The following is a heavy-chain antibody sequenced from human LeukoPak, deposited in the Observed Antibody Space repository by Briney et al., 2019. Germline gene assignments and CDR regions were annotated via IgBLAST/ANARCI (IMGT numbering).Heavy chain of an antibody. J-gene: IGHJ4*02. Sequence: ASVKVSCKASGYTFTGYCMHWVRQAPGQGLEWMGWINPNSGGTNYAQKFQGRVTMTRDTSISTAYMELSRLRSDDTAVYYCASPPFIMVRGAPDYWGQGALVTVSS. CDR2: INPNSGGT. CDR3: ASPPFIMVRGAPDY. CDR1: GYTFTGYC. D-gene: IGHD3-10*01. V-gene: IGHV1-2*02.